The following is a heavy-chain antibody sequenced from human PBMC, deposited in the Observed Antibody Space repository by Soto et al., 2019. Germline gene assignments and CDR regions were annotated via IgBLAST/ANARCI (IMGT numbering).Heavy chain of an antibody. V-gene: IGHV4-61*01. CDR3: ARGGYSSGALNWFDP. CDR1: GGSVSSGSYY. D-gene: IGHD6-19*01. CDR2: IYYSGST. J-gene: IGHJ5*02. Sequence: QVQLQESGPGLVKPSETLSLTCTVSGGSVSSGSYYWSWIRQPPGKGLEWIGYIYYSGSTNYNPSLKSRVTISVDTSKNQFSLKLSSVTAADTAVYYCARGGYSSGALNWFDPWGQGTLVTVSS.